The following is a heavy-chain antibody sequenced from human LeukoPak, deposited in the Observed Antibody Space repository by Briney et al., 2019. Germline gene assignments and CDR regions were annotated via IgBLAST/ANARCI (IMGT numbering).Heavy chain of an antibody. D-gene: IGHD2-15*01. J-gene: IGHJ3*01. Sequence: TGGSLRLSCAASGFTFSTYAMSWVRQVPGKGLEWVSGISNTAGFTYYADSVKGRFTISRDNSKNTLYLQLNSLRAEDTAVYYCAKSNYYCSDSCQLDDAFDVWGQGTMVTVSS. CDR1: GFTFSTYA. V-gene: IGHV3-23*01. CDR2: ISNTAGFT. CDR3: AKSNYYCSDSCQLDDAFDV.